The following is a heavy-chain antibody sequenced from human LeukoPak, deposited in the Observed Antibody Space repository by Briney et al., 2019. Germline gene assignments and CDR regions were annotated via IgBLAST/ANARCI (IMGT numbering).Heavy chain of an antibody. CDR3: ARGPVLRYFDWLPNTPAFDY. Sequence: ASVKVPCKASGYTFTSYDINWVRQATGQGLEWMGWMNPNSGNTGYAQKFQGRVTMTRNTSISTAYMELSSLRSEDTAVYYCARGPVLRYFDWLPNTPAFDYWGQGTLVTVSS. CDR2: MNPNSGNT. CDR1: GYTFTSYD. D-gene: IGHD3-9*01. J-gene: IGHJ4*02. V-gene: IGHV1-8*01.